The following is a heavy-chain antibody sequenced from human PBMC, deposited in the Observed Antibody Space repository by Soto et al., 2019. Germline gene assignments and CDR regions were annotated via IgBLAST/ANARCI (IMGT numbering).Heavy chain of an antibody. J-gene: IGHJ4*02. V-gene: IGHV3-23*01. CDR1: GLTFSSYA. Sequence: PGGSLRLSCAASGLTFSSYAMSWVRQAPGKGLEWVSAITGSGDSTYYADSVKGRFTISRDNSKNTLYLQMNSLKAEDTAVYYCAKVLRRSDFDYWGQGTLVTVSS. D-gene: IGHD6-25*01. CDR2: ITGSGDST. CDR3: AKVLRRSDFDY.